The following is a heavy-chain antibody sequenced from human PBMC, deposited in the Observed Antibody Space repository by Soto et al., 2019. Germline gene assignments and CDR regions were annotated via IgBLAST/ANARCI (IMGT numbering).Heavy chain of an antibody. Sequence: EVQLVESGGGLVKPGGSLRLSCAASGFTFSSYSMNWVRQAPGQGLEWVSSISSSSTYIYYADSVKGRFTISRDNARNSVYLQMNSLRAEDTAVYYCARGSGDTYGYTDYWGQGSLVTVSS. CDR3: ARGSGDTYGYTDY. V-gene: IGHV3-21*01. CDR2: ISSSSTYI. CDR1: GFTFSSYS. J-gene: IGHJ4*02. D-gene: IGHD5-18*01.